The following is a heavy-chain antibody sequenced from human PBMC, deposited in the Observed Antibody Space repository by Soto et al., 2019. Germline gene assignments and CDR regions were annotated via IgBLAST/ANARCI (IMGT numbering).Heavy chain of an antibody. Sequence: GGSLRLSCAASGFTFTNYAMHWVRQAPGKGLEWVAVIPYDGTNKNYADSVKGRFTISRDNSKNTLYLQMNSLRAEDTAVYYCARDLLGEPPVGMDVWGQGTTVTVSS. CDR3: ARDLLGEPPVGMDV. CDR2: IPYDGTNK. V-gene: IGHV3-30-3*01. CDR1: GFTFTNYA. D-gene: IGHD3-10*01. J-gene: IGHJ6*02.